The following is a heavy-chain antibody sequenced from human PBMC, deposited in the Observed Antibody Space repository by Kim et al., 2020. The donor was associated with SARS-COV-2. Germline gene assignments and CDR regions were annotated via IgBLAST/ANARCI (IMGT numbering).Heavy chain of an antibody. V-gene: IGHV3-7*01. J-gene: IGHJ6*02. Sequence: GGSLRLSCAASGFTFSSYWMSWVRQAPGKGLEWVANINQDGSEKYFEDSVKGRFTISRDNAKNSLYLQMNSLRAEDTAVYYCARDRSGSSYYGMDVWGQGTPVTVS. CDR2: INQDGSEK. D-gene: IGHD3-10*01. CDR3: ARDRSGSSYYGMDV. CDR1: GFTFSSYW.